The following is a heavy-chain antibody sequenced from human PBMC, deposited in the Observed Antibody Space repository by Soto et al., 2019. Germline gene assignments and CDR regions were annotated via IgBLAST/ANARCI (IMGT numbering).Heavy chain of an antibody. CDR3: AKVFYYYDSSGYYYFDY. Sequence: PGGSLRLSCAASAFTFSSYAVSWVRQAPGKGPEWISSISGSGSTIYYADSVKGRFTISRDNSKNTLYLQMSSLRAADTAVYYCAKVFYYYDSSGYYYFDYWGQGSLVTVSS. CDR2: ISGSGSTI. J-gene: IGHJ4*02. V-gene: IGHV3-23*01. CDR1: AFTFSSYA. D-gene: IGHD3-22*01.